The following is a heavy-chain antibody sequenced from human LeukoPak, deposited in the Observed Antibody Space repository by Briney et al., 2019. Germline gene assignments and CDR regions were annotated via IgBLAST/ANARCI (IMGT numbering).Heavy chain of an antibody. CDR1: GGSISSSNYY. CDR2: IYYSGNT. Sequence: SETLSLTCTVSGGSISSSNYYWGWIRQPPGKGLEWIGSIYYSGNTYYNPSLKSRVTISVDTSKNQFSLKLSSVTAADTAVYYCARSGYSGLDYWGQGTLVTVSS. D-gene: IGHD5-12*01. J-gene: IGHJ4*02. V-gene: IGHV4-39*01. CDR3: ARSGYSGLDY.